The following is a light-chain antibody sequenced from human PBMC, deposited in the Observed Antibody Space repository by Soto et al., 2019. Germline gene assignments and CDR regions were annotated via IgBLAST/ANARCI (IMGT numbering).Light chain of an antibody. CDR2: DVS. CDR3: LQFYMGWT. Sequence: DIQMTQSPSTLSASVGDRVTITCRASQSIRRSLAWYQHQPGKAPKLLIYDVSSLESGVPSRFSGFGSGTEFTLSISSLQPDDFGTYYCLQFYMGWTFGQGTKVDLK. CDR1: QSIRRS. V-gene: IGKV1-5*01. J-gene: IGKJ1*01.